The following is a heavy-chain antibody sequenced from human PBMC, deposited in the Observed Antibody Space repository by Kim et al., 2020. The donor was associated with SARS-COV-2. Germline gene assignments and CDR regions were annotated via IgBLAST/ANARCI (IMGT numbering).Heavy chain of an antibody. CDR1: GFTFSSYG. V-gene: IGHV3-30*18. J-gene: IGHJ6*02. CDR3: AKDGKDIVVVPAWGSGGNYYGMDV. Sequence: GGSMRLSCAASGFTFSSYGMHWVRQAPGKGLEWVAVISYDGSNKYYADSVKGRFTISRDNSKNTLYLQMNSLRAEDTAVYYCAKDGKDIVVVPAWGSGGNYYGMDVWGQGTTVTVSS. D-gene: IGHD2-2*01. CDR2: ISYDGSNK.